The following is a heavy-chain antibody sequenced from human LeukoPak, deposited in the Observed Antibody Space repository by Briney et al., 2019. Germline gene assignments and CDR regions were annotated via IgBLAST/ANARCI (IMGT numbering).Heavy chain of an antibody. D-gene: IGHD2-2*01. V-gene: IGHV4-4*02. CDR3: ARGGLYCSSTSCYDY. J-gene: IGHJ4*02. CDR1: GGSISSSNW. Sequence: PSGTLSLTCAVSGGSISSSNWWSWVRQPPGKGLEWIGEIYHSGSTNYNPSLKSRVTISVDKSKNQFSLKLSSVTAADTAVYYCARGGLYCSSTSCYDYWGQGTLVTVSS. CDR2: IYHSGST.